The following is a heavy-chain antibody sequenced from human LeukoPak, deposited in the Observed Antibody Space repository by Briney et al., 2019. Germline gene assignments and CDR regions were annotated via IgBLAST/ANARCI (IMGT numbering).Heavy chain of an antibody. V-gene: IGHV3-30-3*01. CDR1: GFTFGSYT. Sequence: ERSLRLSCAASGFTFGSYTMHWVRQAPGKGLEWVAVIPYDGGSIVYANSVKGRFTISRDNSKNTLYLQMNSLRAEDTAVYHCARPRADSGGKYYFDYWGQGTLVTVSS. D-gene: IGHD2-15*01. CDR2: IPYDGGSI. J-gene: IGHJ4*02. CDR3: ARPRADSGGKYYFDY.